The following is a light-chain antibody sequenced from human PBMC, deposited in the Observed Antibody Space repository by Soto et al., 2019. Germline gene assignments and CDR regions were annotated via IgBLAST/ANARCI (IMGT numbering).Light chain of an antibody. Sequence: QSVLTQPPSASGSPGQSVTISCTGTSNDVGDYNYVSWYQQHPGKAPKLMIYEVSKRPSGVPGRFSGSKSGNTASLTVSGLQAEDEADYYCHSYDSSLSGSVFGGGTKVTVL. J-gene: IGLJ3*02. CDR2: EVS. CDR1: SNDVGDYNY. V-gene: IGLV2-8*01. CDR3: HSYDSSLSGSV.